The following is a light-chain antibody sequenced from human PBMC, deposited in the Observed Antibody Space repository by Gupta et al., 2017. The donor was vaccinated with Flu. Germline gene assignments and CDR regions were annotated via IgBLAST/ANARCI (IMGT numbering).Light chain of an antibody. V-gene: IGKV3-15*01. J-gene: IGKJ5*01. CDR3: QQYQDWLT. Sequence: EMVMTQSPATLSVSLGERATLSCRASQMINTNLAWYQQRPAQPPRLLISGASIRATGIPARFSGSGSGTEFTLTISNLQSEDGAIYFCQQYQDWLTFGQGTRLEI. CDR1: QMINTN. CDR2: GAS.